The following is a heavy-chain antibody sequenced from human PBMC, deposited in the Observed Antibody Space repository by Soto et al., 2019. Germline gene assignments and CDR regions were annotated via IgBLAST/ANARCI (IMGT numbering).Heavy chain of an antibody. CDR1: GFTFSSYS. J-gene: IGHJ6*03. CDR2: ISSSSSYI. D-gene: IGHD2-21*01. CDR3: ARAPHIPYYMDV. V-gene: IGHV3-21*01. Sequence: GGSLRLSCAASGFTFSSYSMNWVRQAPGKGLEWVSSISSSSSYIYYADSVKGRFTISRDNAKNSLYLQMNSLRAEVTAVYYCARAPHIPYYMDVWGKGTTVTVSS.